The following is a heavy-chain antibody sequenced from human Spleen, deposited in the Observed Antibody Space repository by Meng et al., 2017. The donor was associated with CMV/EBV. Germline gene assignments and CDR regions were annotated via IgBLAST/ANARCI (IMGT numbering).Heavy chain of an antibody. D-gene: IGHD5-12*01. CDR3: AKTLNGYGGQDY. V-gene: IGHV3-23*01. J-gene: IGHJ4*02. CDR1: GFTFDSST. CDR2: ISAIDDSA. Sequence: CAASGFTFDSSTMSWVRQSAEKGLECVALISAIDDSAYYADSVKGRFTISRDNSKNTVSLEMHSLRVEDTATYYCAKTLNGYGGQDYWGQGTLVTVSS.